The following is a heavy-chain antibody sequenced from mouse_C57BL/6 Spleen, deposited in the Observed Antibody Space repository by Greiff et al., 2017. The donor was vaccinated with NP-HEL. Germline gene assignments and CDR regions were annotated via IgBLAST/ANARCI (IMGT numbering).Heavy chain of an antibody. CDR3: ARHGYMDY. CDR1: GFTFSSYA. J-gene: IGHJ4*01. V-gene: IGHV5-9-3*01. CDR2: ISDGGSYT. D-gene: IGHD1-2*01. Sequence: EVQLVESGGGLVKPGGSLKLSCAASGFTFSSYALSWVRQTPEKRLEWVATISDGGSYTYCPDSVKGRFTISRDNAKNTLYLQLSSLMSKDTALYYYARHGYMDYWGQGTSVTVSS.